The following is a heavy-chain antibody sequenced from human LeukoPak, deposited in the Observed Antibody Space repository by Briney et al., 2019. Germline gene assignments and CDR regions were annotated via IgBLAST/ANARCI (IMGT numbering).Heavy chain of an antibody. CDR2: INPNSGGI. Sequence: GASVKVSCKASGYTFTGYYMHWVRQAPGQGLEWMGWINPNSGGINYAQKFQGRVTMTRDTSISTAYMELSRLRSDDTAVYYCARDDSSGWYADYWGQGTLVTVSS. D-gene: IGHD6-19*01. CDR1: GYTFTGYY. J-gene: IGHJ4*02. CDR3: ARDDSSGWYADY. V-gene: IGHV1-2*02.